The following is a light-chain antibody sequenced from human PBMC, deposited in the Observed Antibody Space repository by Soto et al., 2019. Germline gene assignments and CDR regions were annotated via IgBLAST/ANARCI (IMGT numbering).Light chain of an antibody. V-gene: IGLV1-40*01. CDR2: GNN. J-gene: IGLJ2*01. Sequence: QSVLTQPPSVSGAPGHRVTISCTGSSSNIGAGYGVHWYQHLPGTAPKLLIYGNNNRPSGVPDRFSGSKSGTSASLAITGLQAEDEADYSCQSYDSSLSAVVFGGGTQLTVL. CDR3: QSYDSSLSAVV. CDR1: SSNIGAGYG.